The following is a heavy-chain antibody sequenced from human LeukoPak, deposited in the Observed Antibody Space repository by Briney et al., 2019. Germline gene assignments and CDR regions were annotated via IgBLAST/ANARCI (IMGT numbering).Heavy chain of an antibody. CDR3: ARGRHIMRSLLPPPNYYGMDV. Sequence: SETLSLTCAVYGGSFSGYYWSWIRQPPGKGLEWIGEINHSGSTNYNPSLKSRVTISVDTSKNQFSLKLSSVTAADTAVYYCARGRHIMRSLLPPPNYYGMDVWGQGTTVTVSS. V-gene: IGHV4-34*01. CDR2: INHSGST. CDR1: GGSFSGYY. D-gene: IGHD2-21*01. J-gene: IGHJ6*02.